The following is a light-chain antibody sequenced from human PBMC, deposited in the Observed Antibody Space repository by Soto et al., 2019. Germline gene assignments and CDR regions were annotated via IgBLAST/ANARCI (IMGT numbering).Light chain of an antibody. CDR1: TSDVGGYNY. CDR3: CSYAGGYTYV. Sequence: HSALTQPRAVSGSPGQSVTISCAGTTSDVGGYNYVSWYQQHPGKAPKVMIYDVSKRPSGVPDRFSGSKSGNTASLTISGLQAEDEADYYCCSYAGGYTYVFGTGTKLTVL. CDR2: DVS. V-gene: IGLV2-11*01. J-gene: IGLJ1*01.